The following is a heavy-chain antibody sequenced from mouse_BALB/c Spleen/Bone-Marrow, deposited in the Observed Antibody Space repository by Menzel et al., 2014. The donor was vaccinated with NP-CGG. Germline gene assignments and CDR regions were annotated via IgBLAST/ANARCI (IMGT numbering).Heavy chain of an antibody. Sequence: VQLQESGSVLVRPGASVKLPYKASGYTFTNSWIHWAKQRPGQGLEWIGEIHPNSGNTNFNEKFKVKATLTVDTSSSTAYVDLSSLTAEDSAVHYCARHHRYSYYFDYWGQGTTLTVSS. D-gene: IGHD2-14*01. V-gene: IGHV1S130*01. CDR3: ARHHRYSYYFDY. CDR1: GYTFTNSW. CDR2: IHPNSGNT. J-gene: IGHJ2*01.